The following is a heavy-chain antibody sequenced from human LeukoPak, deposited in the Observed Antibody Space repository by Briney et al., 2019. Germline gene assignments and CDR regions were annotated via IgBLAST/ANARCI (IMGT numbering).Heavy chain of an antibody. CDR3: AANYDILTGYYRAGGAFDI. CDR2: IYYSGST. CDR1: GGSISSYY. V-gene: IGHV4-59*01. Sequence: SETLSLTCTVSGGSISSYYWSWIRQPPGKGLEWIGCIYYSGSTNYNPSLKSRVTISVDTSKNQFSLKLSSVTAADTAVYYCAANYDILTGYYRAGGAFDIWGQGTMVTVSS. J-gene: IGHJ3*02. D-gene: IGHD3-9*01.